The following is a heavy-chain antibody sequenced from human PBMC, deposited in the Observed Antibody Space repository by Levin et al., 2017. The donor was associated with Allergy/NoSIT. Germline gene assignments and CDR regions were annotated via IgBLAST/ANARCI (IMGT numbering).Heavy chain of an antibody. J-gene: IGHJ4*02. V-gene: IGHV1-8*01. CDR3: ARGGYCSSTSCYAEDLFDY. Sequence: GESLKISCKASGYTFTSYDINWVRQATGQGLEWMGWMNPNSGNTGYAQKFQGRVTMTRNTSISTAYMELSSLRSEDTAVYYCARGGYCSSTSCYAEDLFDYWGQGTLVTVSS. CDR2: MNPNSGNT. CDR1: GYTFTSYD. D-gene: IGHD2-2*01.